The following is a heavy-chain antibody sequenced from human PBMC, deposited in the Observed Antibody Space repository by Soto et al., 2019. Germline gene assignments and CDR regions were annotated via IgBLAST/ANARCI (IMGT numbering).Heavy chain of an antibody. V-gene: IGHV3-30-3*01. J-gene: IGHJ6*02. Sequence: GGSLRLSCAASGFTFSSYAMHWVRQAPGKGLEWVAVISYDGSNKYYADSVKGRFTISRDNSKNTLYLQMNSLRAEDTAVYYCARVKNMGGSYDYYYYYGMDVWGQGTTVTVSS. CDR1: GFTFSSYA. CDR2: ISYDGSNK. CDR3: ARVKNMGGSYDYYYYYGMDV. D-gene: IGHD1-26*01.